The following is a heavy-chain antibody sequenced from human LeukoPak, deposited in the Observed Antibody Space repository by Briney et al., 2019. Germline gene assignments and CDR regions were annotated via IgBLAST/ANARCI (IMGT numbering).Heavy chain of an antibody. J-gene: IGHJ4*02. D-gene: IGHD3-22*01. CDR3: AKVGGDYDATAYYLIFDY. V-gene: IGHV3-23*01. CDR2: ISGSGGRT. CDR1: GFTFSTYA. Sequence: GGSLRLSCAASGFTFSTYAMSWVRQAPGKGLEWVSSISGSGGRTYYADSVKGRFTISRDNSKNTLYLQMNSLRVEDTAVYYCAKVGGDYDATAYYLIFDYWGQGTLVTVSS.